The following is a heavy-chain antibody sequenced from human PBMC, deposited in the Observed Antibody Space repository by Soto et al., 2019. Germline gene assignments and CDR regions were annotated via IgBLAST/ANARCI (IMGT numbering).Heavy chain of an antibody. CDR3: ARGGSLNWYFDL. J-gene: IGHJ2*01. Sequence: EVQLVESGGGLVQPGGSLRLSCAASGFTLSRYWMHWVRQAPGEGLVWVSRINSDGSSTSYADSVKGRFTISRDNAKNTLYLQMNSLRAEDTAVYYCARGGSLNWYFDLWGHGTLVTVSS. CDR1: GFTLSRYW. D-gene: IGHD1-26*01. V-gene: IGHV3-74*01. CDR2: INSDGSST.